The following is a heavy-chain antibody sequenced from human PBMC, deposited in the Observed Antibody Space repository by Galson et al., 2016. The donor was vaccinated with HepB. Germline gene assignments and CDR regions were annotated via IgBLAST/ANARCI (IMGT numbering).Heavy chain of an antibody. Sequence: SLRLSCAVSGFTFSDYSMNWVRRAPGKGLEWISYISSSSNTRYYADSVEGRFTISRDNAKNSLYLQMISLRDDDTAVYYCARDYEVRDSGTSSHYWYFVLWGRGTLVTVSA. CDR1: GFTFSDYS. CDR3: ARDYEVRDSGTSSHYWYFVL. CDR2: ISSSSNTR. V-gene: IGHV3-48*02. D-gene: IGHD3-10*01. J-gene: IGHJ2*01.